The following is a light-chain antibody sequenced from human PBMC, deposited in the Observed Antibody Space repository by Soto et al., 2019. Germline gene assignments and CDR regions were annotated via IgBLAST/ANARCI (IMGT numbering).Light chain of an antibody. CDR2: DTN. CDR1: SGSVSTSYY. V-gene: IGLV8-61*01. J-gene: IGLJ2*01. CDR3: MLYMGGGVSI. Sequence: QTVVTQEPSFSVSPGGAVTLTCGLSSGSVSTSYYPRWYQPTPGQPPRPLIYDTNSLSSGVPDRFSGSIVGNKAALTITGAQADDESDYYCMLYMGGGVSIFGGGTKLTVL.